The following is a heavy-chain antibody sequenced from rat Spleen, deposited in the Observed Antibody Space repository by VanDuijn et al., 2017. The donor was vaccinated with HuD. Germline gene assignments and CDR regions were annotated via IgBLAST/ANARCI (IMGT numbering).Heavy chain of an antibody. V-gene: IGHV2S8*01. CDR2: ISSGGST. J-gene: IGHJ4*01. CDR1: GFSFSTYG. D-gene: IGHD1-4*01. Sequence: VKLVESGGGLVQPGRSLKLSCAASGFSFSTYGMAWVRQPPGKGLEWIAAISSGGSTYYNSVLKSRLNISRDTSKSQVFLKMNSLQTEDTAIYFCTGDRHSPGVMDAWGQGASVTVSS. CDR3: TGDRHSPGVMDA.